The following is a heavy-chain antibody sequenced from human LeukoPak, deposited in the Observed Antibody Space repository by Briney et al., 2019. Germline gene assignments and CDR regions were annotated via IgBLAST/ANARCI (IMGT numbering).Heavy chain of an antibody. CDR3: AKSYINYGGNSADAFDI. Sequence: GGSLRLSCAASGFTSDDYAMHWVRQAPGKGLEWVSGISRNSDTIGYADSVKGRFTISRDNAKNSLYLQINSLRIEDMALYYCAKSYINYGGNSADAFDISGQGTMVTVSS. V-gene: IGHV3-9*02. D-gene: IGHD4-23*01. CDR2: ISRNSDTI. CDR1: GFTSDDYA. J-gene: IGHJ3*02.